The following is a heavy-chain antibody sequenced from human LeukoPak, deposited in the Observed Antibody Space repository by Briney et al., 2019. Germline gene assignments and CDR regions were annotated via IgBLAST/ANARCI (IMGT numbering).Heavy chain of an antibody. J-gene: IGHJ6*03. V-gene: IGHV4-38-2*02. CDR2: ISHSGST. CDR3: ARHTWKDYYYYFMDA. Sequence: ASETLSLTCTVSGDSISNPYYWGWIRQPPGKGLEWIGSISHSGSTFYTPSLKSRVTISLGTSKNHFSLKLNSATAADTAVYYCARHTWKDYYYYFMDAWGKGTTVTVSS. CDR1: GDSISNPYY. D-gene: IGHD1-1*01.